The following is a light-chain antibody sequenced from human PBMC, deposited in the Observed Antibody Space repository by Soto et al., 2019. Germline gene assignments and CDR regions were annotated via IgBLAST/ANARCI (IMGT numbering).Light chain of an antibody. Sequence: QSALTQPASVSGSPGQSITISCTGTSSDVGDYDYVSWYQQYAGKAPKMMIYDVSNRPSGVSNRFSGSKSGNTASLTISGLHAEDEADYYCSSYRSSNTLLFGGGTKLTVL. CDR3: SSYRSSNTLL. CDR1: SSDVGDYDY. J-gene: IGLJ2*01. CDR2: DVS. V-gene: IGLV2-14*01.